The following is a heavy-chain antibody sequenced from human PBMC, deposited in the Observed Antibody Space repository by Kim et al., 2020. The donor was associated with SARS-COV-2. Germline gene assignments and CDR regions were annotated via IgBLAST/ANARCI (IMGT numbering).Heavy chain of an antibody. CDR2: FNPSGSLP. V-gene: IGHV1-46*01. CDR3: ARDLEQWLVVNALDI. D-gene: IGHD6-19*01. Sequence: ASVKVSCKASGYTFTNHYIHWVRQAPGQGPEWLCIFNPSGSLPNYAQKFQDRVTMTSDMSTSTVYMELNSLTFEDTAVYYCARDLEQWLVVNALDIWGQGTLVTVSS. J-gene: IGHJ3*02. CDR1: GYTFTNHY.